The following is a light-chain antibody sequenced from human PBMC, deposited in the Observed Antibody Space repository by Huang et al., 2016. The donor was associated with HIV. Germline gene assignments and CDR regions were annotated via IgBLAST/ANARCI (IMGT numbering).Light chain of an antibody. V-gene: IGKV3-20*01. CDR1: QTISSSH. Sequence: IVLTQSPGTLSLSPGERAILSCRASQTISSSHLAWYQQKRDQAPRILIYGTSNRATGHPYRFSGSGSGTEFTLNISGMAPEDFAVDYCQEYDTSPYTFGQGTQLEV. CDR2: GTS. CDR3: QEYDTSPYT. J-gene: IGKJ2*01.